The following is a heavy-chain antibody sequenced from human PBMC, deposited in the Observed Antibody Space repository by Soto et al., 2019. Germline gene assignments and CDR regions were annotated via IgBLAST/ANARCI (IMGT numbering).Heavy chain of an antibody. D-gene: IGHD2-21*02. Sequence: QVQLQESGPGLVKPSQTLSLTCTVSGGSISSGGYYWSWIRQHPRKGLEWIGYIYYSGSTYYNPSRKSRVTISVDTSKNQFSLKLSSVTAADTAVYYCARGGGDDNYYYYMDVWGKGTTVTGSS. CDR2: IYYSGST. V-gene: IGHV4-31*03. CDR3: ARGGGDDNYYYYMDV. J-gene: IGHJ6*03. CDR1: GGSISSGGYY.